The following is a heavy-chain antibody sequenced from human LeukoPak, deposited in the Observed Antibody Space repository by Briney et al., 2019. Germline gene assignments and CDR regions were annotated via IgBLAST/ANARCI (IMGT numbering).Heavy chain of an antibody. V-gene: IGHV4-59*01. CDR1: GGSISSYY. Sequence: SETLSLTCTVSGGSISSYYWSWIRQPPGKGLEWIGYIYYSGSTNYNPSLKSRVTISVDTSKNQFSLKLNSVTAADTAVYYCARVPKYDFWSGYYWLDPWGQGTLVTVSS. D-gene: IGHD3-3*01. CDR3: ARVPKYDFWSGYYWLDP. CDR2: IYYSGST. J-gene: IGHJ5*02.